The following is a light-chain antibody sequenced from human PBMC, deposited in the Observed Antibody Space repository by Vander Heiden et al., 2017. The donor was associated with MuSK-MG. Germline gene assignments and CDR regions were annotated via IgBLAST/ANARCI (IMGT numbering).Light chain of an antibody. CDR2: DAS. Sequence: DIQMTQSPSTLSASVGDRVTITCRASQSISSWLAWYQQKPGKAPKLLIYDASSLESGVPSRFSGSGSGTEFTLTISSLQPDDFATYYCQQDNSCPETFGQGTKVEIK. V-gene: IGKV1-5*01. CDR3: QQDNSCPET. CDR1: QSISSW. J-gene: IGKJ1*01.